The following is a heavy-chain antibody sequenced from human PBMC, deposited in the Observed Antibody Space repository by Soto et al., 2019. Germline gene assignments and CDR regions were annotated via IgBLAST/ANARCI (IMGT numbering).Heavy chain of an antibody. Sequence: QVQLVQSGPELKKPGSSVKVSCKAPGDTFNSYGISWVRQAPGQGLEWMGGIVPMFGTTNLALKFEDRVTITADELATTVYMEIRGLTSEDTAVYYCARDLADVHLWDAFDVWGHGTRVTVSS. J-gene: IGHJ3*01. V-gene: IGHV1-69*01. D-gene: IGHD6-13*01. CDR3: ARDLADVHLWDAFDV. CDR2: IVPMFGTT. CDR1: GDTFNSYG.